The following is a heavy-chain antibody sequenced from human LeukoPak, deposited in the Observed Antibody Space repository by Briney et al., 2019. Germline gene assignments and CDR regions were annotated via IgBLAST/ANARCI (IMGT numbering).Heavy chain of an antibody. CDR1: GGPFSGYY. D-gene: IGHD2-2*02. V-gene: IGHV4-34*01. J-gene: IGHJ4*02. CDR2: INHSGST. Sequence: SETLSLTCAVYGGPFSGYYWSWIRQPPGKGLEWIGEINHSGSTNYNPSLKSRVTISVDTSKNQFSLKLSSVTAADAAVYYCARDKGGAQADNIVVVPAAIPGAFDYWGQGTLVTVSS. CDR3: ARDKGGAQADNIVVVPAAIPGAFDY.